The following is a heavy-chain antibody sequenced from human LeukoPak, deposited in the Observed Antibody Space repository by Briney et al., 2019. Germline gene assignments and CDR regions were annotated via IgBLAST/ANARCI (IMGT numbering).Heavy chain of an antibody. D-gene: IGHD2-2*01. CDR1: GFTFSSHW. V-gene: IGHV3-7*03. CDR3: AKGLVLVPTAGYYFDY. Sequence: AGGSLRLSCAASGFTFSSHWMTWVRQAPGKGLEWVANIKEDGTRKNYVDSVKGRFTISRDNAKNSLYLQMSGLRAEDTALYYCAKGLVLVPTAGYYFDYWGQGTLVTVSS. J-gene: IGHJ4*02. CDR2: IKEDGTRK.